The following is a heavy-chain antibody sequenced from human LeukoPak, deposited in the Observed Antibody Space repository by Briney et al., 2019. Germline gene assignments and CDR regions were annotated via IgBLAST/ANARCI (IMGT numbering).Heavy chain of an antibody. V-gene: IGHV5-51*01. J-gene: IGHJ6*02. D-gene: IGHD3-10*01. CDR2: IYPGDSDT. Sequence: GESLKISCKGSGYSFTSYWIGWVRQMPGKGLEWMGIIYPGDSDTRYSPSFQGQVTISADKSISTAYLQWSSLKASDTAMYYCARHVGFGDPAGVMDVWGQGTTVTVSS. CDR3: ARHVGFGDPAGVMDV. CDR1: GYSFTSYW.